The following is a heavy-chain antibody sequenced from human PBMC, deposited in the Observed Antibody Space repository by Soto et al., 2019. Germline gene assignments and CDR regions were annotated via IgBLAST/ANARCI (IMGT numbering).Heavy chain of an antibody. CDR3: ATNSFSTMIGARVDD. J-gene: IGHJ4*01. CDR2: IKSKTHGGTT. CDR1: DFTFSNAW. V-gene: IGHV3-15*07. D-gene: IGHD3-22*01. Sequence: EVQLVESGGDLVKPGGSLRLSCAASDFTFSNAWINWVRQAPGKGLEWVGRIKSKTHGGTTDFAAPVKGRFSIPRDNSKNMVYLQMNSLKAEDTGIYYCATNSFSTMIGARVDDRGNGTLVNLAS.